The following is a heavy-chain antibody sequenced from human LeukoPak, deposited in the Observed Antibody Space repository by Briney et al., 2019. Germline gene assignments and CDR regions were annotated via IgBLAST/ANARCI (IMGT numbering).Heavy chain of an antibody. D-gene: IGHD6-19*01. CDR3: ARSRGQAVAGRGFDY. Sequence: SETLSLTCAVYGGSFSGYYWSWIRQPPGKGLEWIGEINHSGSTNYNPSLKSRVTISVDTSKNQFSLKLSSVTAADTAVYYCARSRGQAVAGRGFDYWGQGTLVTVSS. CDR2: INHSGST. J-gene: IGHJ4*02. V-gene: IGHV4-34*01. CDR1: GGSFSGYY.